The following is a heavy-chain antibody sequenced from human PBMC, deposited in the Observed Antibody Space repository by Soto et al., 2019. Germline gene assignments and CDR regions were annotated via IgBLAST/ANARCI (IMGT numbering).Heavy chain of an antibody. V-gene: IGHV4-59*01. D-gene: IGHD4-17*01. Sequence: PSETLSLTCTVSGGSISSYYWSWIRQPPGKGLEWIGYIYYSGSTNYNPSLKSRVTISVDTSKNQFSLKLSSVTAADTAVYYCARDDSDTVYGDYASPPSYGMDVWGQGTTVTVSS. CDR2: IYYSGST. CDR3: ARDDSDTVYGDYASPPSYGMDV. J-gene: IGHJ6*02. CDR1: GGSISSYY.